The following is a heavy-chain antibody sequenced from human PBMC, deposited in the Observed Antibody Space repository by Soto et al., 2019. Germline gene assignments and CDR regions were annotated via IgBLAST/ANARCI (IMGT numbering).Heavy chain of an antibody. CDR2: IYYSGST. J-gene: IGHJ4*02. CDR1: GGSISSGGYY. V-gene: IGHV4-31*03. Sequence: SETLSLTCTVSGGSISSGGYYWSWIRQHPGKGLEWIGYIYYSGSTYYNPSLKSRVTISVDTSKNQFSLKLSSVTAADTAVYYSARSRIQLWLHFDYWGQGTLVTVSS. D-gene: IGHD5-18*01. CDR3: ARSRIQLWLHFDY.